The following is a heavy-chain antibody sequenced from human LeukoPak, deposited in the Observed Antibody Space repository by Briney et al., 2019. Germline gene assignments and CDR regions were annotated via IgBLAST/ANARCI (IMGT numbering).Heavy chain of an antibody. D-gene: IGHD3-22*01. CDR2: ISSSGSII. J-gene: IGHJ4*02. Sequence: PGGTLRLSCAASGFTFSSYGMSWVRQAPGKGLEWVSYISSSGSIIYYADSVKGRFTISRDNAKNSLNLQMNSLRAEDTAVYYCAREPYYYDSSGYSVDYWGQGTLVTVSS. CDR1: GFTFSSYG. CDR3: AREPYYYDSSGYSVDY. V-gene: IGHV3-48*04.